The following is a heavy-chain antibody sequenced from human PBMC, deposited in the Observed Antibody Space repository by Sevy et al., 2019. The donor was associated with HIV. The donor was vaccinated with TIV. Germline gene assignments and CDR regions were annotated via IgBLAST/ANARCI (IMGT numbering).Heavy chain of an antibody. Sequence: GGSLRLSCAASGFTFRSYSMNWVRQAPGKGLEWVSSISSSTSYIYYADSVKGRFTISRDNAKNSLYLQMNSLRAEDTAVYYCARGVREQLLLQVAFDYWGQGTLVTVSS. CDR1: GFTFRSYS. CDR2: ISSSTSYI. CDR3: ARGVREQLLLQVAFDY. V-gene: IGHV3-21*01. D-gene: IGHD1-26*01. J-gene: IGHJ4*02.